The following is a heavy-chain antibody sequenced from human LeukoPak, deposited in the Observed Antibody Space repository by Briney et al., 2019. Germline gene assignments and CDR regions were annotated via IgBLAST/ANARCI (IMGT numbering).Heavy chain of an antibody. V-gene: IGHV4-30-4*01. D-gene: IGHD3-22*01. CDR3: ARVWGGGPPYDSSGYYPDY. J-gene: IGHJ4*02. Sequence: SQTLSLTCTVSGGSISSGDYYWSWIRQPPGKGLEWIGYIYYSGSTYYNPSLKSRVTISVDTSKNQFSLKLSSVTAADTAVYYYARVWGGGPPYDSSGYYPDYWGQGTLVTVSS. CDR2: IYYSGST. CDR1: GGSISSGDYY.